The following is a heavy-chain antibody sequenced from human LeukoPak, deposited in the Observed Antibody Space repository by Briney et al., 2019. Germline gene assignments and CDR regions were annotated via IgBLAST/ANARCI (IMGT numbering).Heavy chain of an antibody. V-gene: IGHV3-33*06. J-gene: IGHJ4*02. CDR2: IWYDGSNK. CDR3: AKDLGVLPSTSPFDY. Sequence: GGSLRLSCAASGFTFSSYGMHWVRQAPGKGLEWVAVIWYDGSNKYYADSVKGRFTISRDNSKNTLYLQMNSLRAEDTAVYYCAKDLGVLPSTSPFDYWGQGTLVTVSS. D-gene: IGHD2/OR15-2a*01. CDR1: GFTFSSYG.